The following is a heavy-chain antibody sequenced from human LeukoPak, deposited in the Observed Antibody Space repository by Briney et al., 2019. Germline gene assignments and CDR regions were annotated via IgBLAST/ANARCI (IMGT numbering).Heavy chain of an antibody. V-gene: IGHV1-18*01. CDR1: GYTFTSYG. CDR3: ARDKGVVVAATPGFHGY. Sequence: ASVKVSCKASGYTFTSYGISWVRQAPGQGLEWMGWISAYNGNTNYAQKLQGRVTMTTDTSTSTAYMELRSLRSDDTAVYYCARDKGVVVAATPGFHGYWGQGTLVTVPS. D-gene: IGHD2-15*01. CDR2: ISAYNGNT. J-gene: IGHJ4*02.